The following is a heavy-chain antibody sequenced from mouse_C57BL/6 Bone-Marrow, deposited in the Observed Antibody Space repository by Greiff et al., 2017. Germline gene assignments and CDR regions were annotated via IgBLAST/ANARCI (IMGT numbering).Heavy chain of an antibody. CDR1: GFNIKDDY. J-gene: IGHJ2*01. CDR3: TTTVLYGY. D-gene: IGHD1-1*01. V-gene: IGHV14-4*01. Sequence: VQLQQSGAELVRPGASVKLSCTASGFNIKDDYMHWVKQRPEQGLEWIGWFDPENGDTEYASKFQGKATITAGTSSNTAYLQLSSLTSDDTAVYYCTTTVLYGYWGQGTTLTVSS. CDR2: FDPENGDT.